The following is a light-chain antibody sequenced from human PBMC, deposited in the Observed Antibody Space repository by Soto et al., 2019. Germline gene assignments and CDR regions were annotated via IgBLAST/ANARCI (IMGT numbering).Light chain of an antibody. CDR3: SSYSSNSKPL. CDR1: SNDVGGYNF. J-gene: IGLJ2*01. Sequence: QSALTQPASVCGSPGQSITISCTGTSNDVGGYNFVSWYQHHPGKAPKLMIYEVTNRPSGVSNRFSASKSGNTASLTISGLQAEDEADYYCSSYSSNSKPLFGGGTKLTVL. V-gene: IGLV2-14*01. CDR2: EVT.